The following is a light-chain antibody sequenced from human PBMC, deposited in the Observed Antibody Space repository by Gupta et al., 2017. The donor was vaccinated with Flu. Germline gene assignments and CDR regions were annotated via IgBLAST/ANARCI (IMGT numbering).Light chain of an antibody. V-gene: IGKV2-28*01. Sequence: EIVRCQSPRSLPVTPGEPASISCRSSQSLLHSDGYNYLDWYLQKPGQSPQLLINLGSNRASGVPDRFSGSGSGTEFTLKISRVEAEDVGFYFCMQTLQSWTFGQGTKVEIK. CDR1: QSLLHSDGYNY. CDR3: MQTLQSWT. CDR2: LGS. J-gene: IGKJ1*01.